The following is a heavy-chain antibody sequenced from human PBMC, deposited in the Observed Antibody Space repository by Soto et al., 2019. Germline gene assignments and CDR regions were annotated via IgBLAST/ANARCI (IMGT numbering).Heavy chain of an antibody. CDR1: GYSFTSYW. Sequence: PGESLKISCKVSGYSFTSYWISWLRQMPGKGLEWMGRIDPSDSYTNYSPSFQGHVTISADKSISTAYLQWSSLKASDTAMYYCARHGGVVPDDPRFEPWGQGTLVIVSS. J-gene: IGHJ5*02. CDR2: IDPSDSYT. V-gene: IGHV5-10-1*01. CDR3: ARHGGVVPDDPRFEP. D-gene: IGHD2-2*01.